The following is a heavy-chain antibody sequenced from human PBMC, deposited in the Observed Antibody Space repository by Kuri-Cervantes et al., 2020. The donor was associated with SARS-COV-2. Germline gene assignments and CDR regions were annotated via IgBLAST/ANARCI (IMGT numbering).Heavy chain of an antibody. Sequence: SETLSLNCTVSGGSISSYYWSRIRQPPGKGLEWIGYIYYSGSTNYNPSLKSRVTISVDTSKNQFSLKLSSVTAADTAVYYCARQAILVATAYFDYWGQGTLVTVSS. D-gene: IGHD5-12*01. V-gene: IGHV4-59*01. CDR1: GGSISSYY. CDR2: IYYSGST. J-gene: IGHJ4*02. CDR3: ARQAILVATAYFDY.